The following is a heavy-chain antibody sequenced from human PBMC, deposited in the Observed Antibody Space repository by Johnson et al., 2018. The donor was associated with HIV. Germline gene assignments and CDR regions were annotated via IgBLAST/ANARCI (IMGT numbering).Heavy chain of an antibody. V-gene: IGHV3-66*03. Sequence: VQLVESGGGLIQPGGSLRLSCAASGFTVSDTDMTWVRQAPGKGLEWVSIIYSDGNTYYAEHVQGGFTTSRDNSKNTLYLQMNSLRAEDTAVYYCARVRWVSKWLSYDAFDIWGQGTMVTVSS. CDR2: IYSDGNT. CDR1: GFTVSDTD. J-gene: IGHJ3*02. D-gene: IGHD3-22*01. CDR3: ARVRWVSKWLSYDAFDI.